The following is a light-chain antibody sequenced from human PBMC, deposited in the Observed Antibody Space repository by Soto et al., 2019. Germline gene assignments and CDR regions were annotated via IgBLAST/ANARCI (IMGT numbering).Light chain of an antibody. CDR2: QTS. J-gene: IGKJ1*01. V-gene: IGKV3-11*01. CDR1: QYINTR. CDR3: HQRQSWPRT. Sequence: EIVLTQCPATLFSFPGDRVTLSCRASQYINTRLAWYQHRPGQAPRLLIYQTSLRAAGIPARFSASGSGTDFTLTISDVQPEDFALYYCHQRQSWPRTFGQGTKVDIK.